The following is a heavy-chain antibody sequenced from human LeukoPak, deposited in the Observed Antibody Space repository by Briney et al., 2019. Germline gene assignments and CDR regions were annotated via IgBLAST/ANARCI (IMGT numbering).Heavy chain of an antibody. J-gene: IGHJ4*02. CDR3: AKDRREYSSGWYLDY. CDR2: IRYDGSNK. V-gene: IGHV3-30*02. Sequence: PGGSLRLSCAASGFTFSSYGMHWVRQAPGKGLEWVAFIRYDGSNKYYADSVKGRFTISRDNSKNTLYLQMNSLRAEDTAVYYCAKDRREYSSGWYLDYWGQGTLATVSS. CDR1: GFTFSSYG. D-gene: IGHD6-19*01.